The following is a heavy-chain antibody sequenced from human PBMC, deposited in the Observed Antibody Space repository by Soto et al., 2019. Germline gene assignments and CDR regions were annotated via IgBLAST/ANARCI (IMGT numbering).Heavy chain of an antibody. CDR2: ISYDGSNK. CDR3: ARVSGTYGPFDY. Sequence: ESGGGVVQPGRSLRLSCAASGFTFSSYAMHWVRQAPGKGLEWVAVISYDGSNKYYADSVKGRFTISRDNSKNTLYLQMNSLRAEDTAVYYCARVSGTYGPFDYWGQGTLVTVSS. CDR1: GFTFSSYA. V-gene: IGHV3-30-3*01. D-gene: IGHD3-3*01. J-gene: IGHJ4*02.